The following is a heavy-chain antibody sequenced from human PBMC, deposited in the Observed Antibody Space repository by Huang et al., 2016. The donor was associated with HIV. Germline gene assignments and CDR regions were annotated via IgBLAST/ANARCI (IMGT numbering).Heavy chain of an antibody. V-gene: IGHV1-24*01. CDR1: GYILTELS. CDR2: FVPNRGET. J-gene: IGHJ5*02. Sequence: QGLLIQSGAEVKRPGASVKVSCKVSGYILTELSMHWVRQGPGKGLEWMGVFVPNRGETIYAQKFQGRVTMTEDTSTDTAYMELSGLRSEDTAVYYCSTVTYYYDSGSHPNWFDPWGQGTLVTVSS. CDR3: STVTYYYDSGSHPNWFDP. D-gene: IGHD3-10*01.